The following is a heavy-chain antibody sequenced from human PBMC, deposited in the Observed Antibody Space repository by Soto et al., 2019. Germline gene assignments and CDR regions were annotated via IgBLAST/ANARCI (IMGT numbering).Heavy chain of an antibody. Sequence: PGGSLRLSCAASGFTFSNAWMIWVRQAPGKGLEWVGRIKGKTDGGTTDYAAPVKGRFTISRDDSKNTLYLQMNSLKTEDTAVYYCTTGFYDSSGSYFDYWGQGTLVTVSS. V-gene: IGHV3-15*01. J-gene: IGHJ4*02. CDR1: GFTFSNAW. CDR3: TTGFYDSSGSYFDY. CDR2: IKGKTDGGTT. D-gene: IGHD3-22*01.